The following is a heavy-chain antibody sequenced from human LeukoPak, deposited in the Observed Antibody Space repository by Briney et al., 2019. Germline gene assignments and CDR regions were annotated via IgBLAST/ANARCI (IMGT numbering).Heavy chain of an antibody. CDR3: ARGPMVRGVIIRTPDHNYFDP. CDR1: GYTFNNFA. CDR2: INTNTENP. J-gene: IGHJ5*02. D-gene: IGHD3-10*01. V-gene: IGHV7-4-1*02. Sequence: ASVKVSCKASGYTFNNFAMNWVRQAPGQGLEWMGWINTNTENPTYAQGFTGRFVFSLDTSVSTAYLQIITLKAEDTAVYYCARGPMVRGVIIRTPDHNYFDPWGQGTLVTVSS.